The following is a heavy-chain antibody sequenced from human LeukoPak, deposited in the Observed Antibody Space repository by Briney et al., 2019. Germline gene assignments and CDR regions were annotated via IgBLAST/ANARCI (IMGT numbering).Heavy chain of an antibody. D-gene: IGHD4-11*01. CDR1: GGSINNQY. CDR3: ARTTSYLDP. J-gene: IGHJ5*02. Sequence: PSETLSLTCTVSGGSINNQYWSWIRQPPGKGLEWIGYIYCSGSTNYNPSLKSRVTISVDTSKNQISLKLSSVTAADTAIYYCARTTSYLDPWGQGTLVTVSS. CDR2: IYCSGST. V-gene: IGHV4-59*11.